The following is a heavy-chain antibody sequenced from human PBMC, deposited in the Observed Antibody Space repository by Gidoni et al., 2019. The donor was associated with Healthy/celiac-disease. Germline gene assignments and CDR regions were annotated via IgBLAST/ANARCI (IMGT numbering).Heavy chain of an antibody. V-gene: IGHV1-69*02. J-gene: IGHJ4*02. D-gene: IGHD2-2*01. CDR2: IIPILGIA. Sequence: QVQLVQSGAEVKKPGSSVKVSCKASGGTFSSYTISWVRQAPGQGLEWMGRIIPILGIANYAQKFQGRVTITADKSTSTAYMELSSLRSEDTAVYYCARDRMWGIVVVPAAMRGPLDYWGQGTLVTVSS. CDR3: ARDRMWGIVVVPAAMRGPLDY. CDR1: GGTFSSYT.